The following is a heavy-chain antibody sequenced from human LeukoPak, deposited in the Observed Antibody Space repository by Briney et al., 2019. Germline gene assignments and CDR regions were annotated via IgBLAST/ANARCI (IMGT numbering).Heavy chain of an antibody. CDR2: INHNGNVN. J-gene: IGHJ6*02. V-gene: IGHV3-7*03. Sequence: GGSLRLSCAASGFTFSSYWMNWARKAPGKGLEWVASINHNGNVNYYVDSVKGRFTISRDNAKNSLYLQMSNLRAEDTAVYFCARGGGLDAWGQGATVTVSS. CDR3: ARGGGLDA. D-gene: IGHD3-16*01. CDR1: GFTFSSYW.